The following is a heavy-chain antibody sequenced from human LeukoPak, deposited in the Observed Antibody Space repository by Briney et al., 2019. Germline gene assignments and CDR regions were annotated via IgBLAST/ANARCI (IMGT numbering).Heavy chain of an antibody. Sequence: GGSLRLSCAASGFTFSSYAMSWVRQAPGKGLEWVSIISGSGVRTNYADSVKGRFTISRDNSKNTLYLQMNSLRAEDTAVYYCAKDRSLVEISLGSDYWGQGSLVIVSS. D-gene: IGHD2-21*01. V-gene: IGHV3-23*01. CDR2: ISGSGVRT. CDR3: AKDRSLVEISLGSDY. J-gene: IGHJ4*02. CDR1: GFTFSSYA.